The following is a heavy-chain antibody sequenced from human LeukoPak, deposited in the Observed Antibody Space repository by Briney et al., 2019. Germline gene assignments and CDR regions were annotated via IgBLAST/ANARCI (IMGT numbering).Heavy chain of an antibody. CDR1: GYTLTGYY. CDR3: ARVIDDFWSGPFDY. CDR2: INPNSGGT. D-gene: IGHD3-3*01. Sequence: GASVKVSCKASGYTLTGYYMHWVRQAPGQGLEWMGWINPNSGGTNYAQKFQGRVTMTRDTSISTAYMELSRLRSDDTAVYYCARVIDDFWSGPFDYWGQGTLVTVSS. V-gene: IGHV1-2*02. J-gene: IGHJ4*02.